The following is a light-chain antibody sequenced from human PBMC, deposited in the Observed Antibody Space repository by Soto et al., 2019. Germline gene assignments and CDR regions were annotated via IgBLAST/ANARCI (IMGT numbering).Light chain of an antibody. V-gene: IGKV3D-15*01. Sequence: EIVLTQSPGTLSLSPGQRATLSCRASQSVSSGNLAWYQQKPGQAPRLLIYGTSNRATGIPDRFTGSGSGTEFTLSISSLQSEDSAVYYCQQYNNWPPITFGQGTRLEIK. CDR3: QQYNNWPPIT. CDR1: QSVSSGN. CDR2: GTS. J-gene: IGKJ5*01.